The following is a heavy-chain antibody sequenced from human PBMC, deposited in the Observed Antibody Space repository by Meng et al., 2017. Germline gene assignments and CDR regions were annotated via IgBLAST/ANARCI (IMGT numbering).Heavy chain of an antibody. D-gene: IGHD1-1*01. Sequence: VQLVESLGGLFQPGWSLSLSCADSGFTFNNYWMHWVRQVPGKGLVWVSRISVDGSITNYADSVKGRFTISRDNAKNTLYLQMNSLRPEDTAVYYCLDEAPRSDYWGQGSLVTVSS. CDR1: GFTFNNYW. V-gene: IGHV3-74*01. CDR3: LDEAPRSDY. CDR2: ISVDGSIT. J-gene: IGHJ4*02.